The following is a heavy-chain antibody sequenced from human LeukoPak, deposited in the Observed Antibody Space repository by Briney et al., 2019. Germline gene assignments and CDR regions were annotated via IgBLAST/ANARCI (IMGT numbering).Heavy chain of an antibody. J-gene: IGHJ4*02. CDR1: GITFSSDA. D-gene: IGHD3-16*01. CDR3: AKRGTPY. CDR2: INGGST. V-gene: IGHV3-23*01. Sequence: GGSLRLSCAASGITFSSDAMSWVRQAPGKGLEWVSAINGGSTHYAGSVKGRFTISRDNSKNTLFLQMNNLRVDDTAVYYCAKRGTPYWGQGTLVTVSS.